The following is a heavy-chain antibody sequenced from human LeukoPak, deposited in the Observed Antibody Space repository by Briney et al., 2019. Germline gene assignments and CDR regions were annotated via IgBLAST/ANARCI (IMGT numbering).Heavy chain of an antibody. CDR2: ISAYNGNT. D-gene: IGHD6-13*01. V-gene: IGHV1-18*01. CDR1: GYTFTSYG. J-gene: IGHJ6*03. CDR3: ARGHDYSSSYYYYYMDV. Sequence: EASVKVSCKASGYTFTSYGISWVRQAPGQGLEWMGWISAYNGNTNYAQKFQGRVTITRNTSISTAYMELSSLRSEDTAVYYCARGHDYSSSYYYYYMDVWGKGTTVTVSS.